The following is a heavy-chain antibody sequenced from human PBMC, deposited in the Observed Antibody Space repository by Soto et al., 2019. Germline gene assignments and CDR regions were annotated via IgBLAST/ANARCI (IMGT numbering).Heavy chain of an antibody. CDR2: IRIKTNKYAT. Sequence: EVQLVESGGGLVQPGGSLKLACLASGFTLSDASIHWVRKASGKGLEWVGRIRIKTNKYATTYGEPVRCRFTLSRVDSKTTEYMKMTNMESEDAAVYYWARHAGVQVEQSSSEYCIDVWGQGTIVSV. J-gene: IGHJ6*03. V-gene: IGHV3-73*01. CDR3: ARHAGVQVEQSSSEYCIDV. CDR1: GFTLSDAS. D-gene: IGHD6-19*01.